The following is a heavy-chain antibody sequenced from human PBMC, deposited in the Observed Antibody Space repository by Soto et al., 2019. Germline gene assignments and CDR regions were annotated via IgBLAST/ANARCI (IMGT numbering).Heavy chain of an antibody. V-gene: IGHV1-69*13. CDR1: GGTFSSYA. CDR3: ASQYSSSWYDWFDT. J-gene: IGHJ5*02. D-gene: IGHD6-13*01. Sequence: ASVKVSCKASGGTFSSYAISWVRQAPGQGLEWMGGIIPIFGTANYAQKFQGRVTITADESTSTAYMELSSLRSEDTAVYYCASQYSSSWYDWFDTWGQGTLVTVSS. CDR2: IIPIFGTA.